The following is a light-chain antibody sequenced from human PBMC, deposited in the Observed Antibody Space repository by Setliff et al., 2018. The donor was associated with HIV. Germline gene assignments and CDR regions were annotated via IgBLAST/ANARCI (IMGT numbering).Light chain of an antibody. V-gene: IGLV2-14*03. CDR2: DVS. J-gene: IGLJ1*01. CDR3: SSYTSSNTI. Sequence: QSVLTQPASVSGSLGQSITISCTRTSSDVCYYNFVSWYQQHPGKAPKLMIFDVSNRPSGVSNRFSSSKSGNPASLTISGLQAEDEADYYCSSYTSSNTIFETGTKVTVL. CDR1: SSDVCYYNF.